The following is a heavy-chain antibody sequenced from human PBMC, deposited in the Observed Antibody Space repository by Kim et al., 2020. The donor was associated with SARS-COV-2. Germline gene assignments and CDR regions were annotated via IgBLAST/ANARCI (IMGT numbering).Heavy chain of an antibody. D-gene: IGHD3-10*01. J-gene: IGHJ4*02. CDR3: AALDSVQVPGGI. V-gene: IGHV3-48*03. Sequence: YVDSLKGRSNMSRDNAKNSVYLQMNSLRTEDTATYYCAALDSVQVPGGIWGQGTVVTVSS.